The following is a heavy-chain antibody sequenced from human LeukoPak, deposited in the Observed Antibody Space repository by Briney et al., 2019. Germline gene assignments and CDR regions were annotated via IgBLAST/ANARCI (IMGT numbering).Heavy chain of an antibody. J-gene: IGHJ4*02. CDR2: IYYSGST. CDR3: AVGDYYDSSGYSN. Sequence: SETLSLTCTVSGYSISSGYYWGWIRQPPGKGLEWIGSIYYSGSTYYNPSLKSRVTISVDTSKNQFSLKLSSVTAADTAVYYCAVGDYYDSSGYSNWGQGTLVTVSS. CDR1: GYSISSGYY. V-gene: IGHV4-38-2*02. D-gene: IGHD3-22*01.